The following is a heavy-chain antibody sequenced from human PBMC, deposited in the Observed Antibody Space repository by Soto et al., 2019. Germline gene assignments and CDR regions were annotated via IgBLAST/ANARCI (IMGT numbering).Heavy chain of an antibody. J-gene: IGHJ6*02. V-gene: IGHV4-31*03. CDR2: IYYSGST. CDR3: ARDVIVEYSSSSYYYYGMDV. CDR1: GGSISSGGYY. D-gene: IGHD6-6*01. Sequence: SETLSLTCTVSGGSISSGGYYWSWIRQHPGKGLEWIGYIYYSGSTYYNPSLKSRVTISVDTSKNQFSLKLSSATAADTAVYYCARDVIVEYSSSSYYYYGMDVWGQGTTVTVSS.